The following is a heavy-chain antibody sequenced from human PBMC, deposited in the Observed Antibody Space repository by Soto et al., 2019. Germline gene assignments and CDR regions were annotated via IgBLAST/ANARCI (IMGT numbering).Heavy chain of an antibody. CDR2: VWYDGIET. Sequence: QGQLVESGGGVVQPGRPLRLSCAASGFTFGAYGIHWVRQAPGKGLEWVAVVWYDGIETYYKDSVRDRFTISRDNSQNPLYLQISSLRAEETGVYYFVRGHNSGLPYGMDVWGQGTQVTVSS. CDR1: GFTFGAYG. CDR3: VRGHNSGLPYGMDV. J-gene: IGHJ6*02. V-gene: IGHV3-33*01. D-gene: IGHD5-12*01.